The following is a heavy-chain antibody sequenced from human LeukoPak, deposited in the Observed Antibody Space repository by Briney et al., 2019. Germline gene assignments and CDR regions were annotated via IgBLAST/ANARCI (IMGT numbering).Heavy chain of an antibody. CDR1: GGSISSYY. J-gene: IGHJ4*02. CDR2: IYYSGST. V-gene: IGHV4-59*01. Sequence: SETLSLTCTVSGGSISSYYWSWIRQPPGKGLEWIGYIYYSGSTNYNPSLKSRVTISVDTSKNQFSLKLSSVTAADTAVYYCARGLYHYDSSGYYSYYFDYWGQGTLVTVSS. D-gene: IGHD3-22*01. CDR3: ARGLYHYDSSGYYSYYFDY.